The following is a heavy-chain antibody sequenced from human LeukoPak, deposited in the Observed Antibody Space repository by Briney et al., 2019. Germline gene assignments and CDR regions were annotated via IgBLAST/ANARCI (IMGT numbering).Heavy chain of an antibody. D-gene: IGHD1-26*01. CDR3: ARSYFEVGDPWGTYFDY. CDR1: GGSISSSSYY. V-gene: IGHV4-39*07. J-gene: IGHJ4*02. CDR2: IYHSGST. Sequence: PSQTLSLTCTVSGGSISSSSYYWGWIRQPPGKGLEWIGSIYHSGSTYYNPSLKSRVTISVDTSKNQFSLKLSSVTAADTAVYYCARSYFEVGDPWGTYFDYWGQGTLVTVSS.